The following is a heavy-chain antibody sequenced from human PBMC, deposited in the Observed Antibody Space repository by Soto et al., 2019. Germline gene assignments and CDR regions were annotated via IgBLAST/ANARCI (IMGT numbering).Heavy chain of an antibody. CDR1: GGSISSSNW. V-gene: IGHV4-4*02. CDR2: IYHTGST. J-gene: IGHJ6*02. CDR3: TSVHYHYDSGGYSHYGMDV. D-gene: IGHD3-10*01. Sequence: QVKLQESGPGLVKPSGTLSLTCAVSGGSISSSNWWTWVRQPPGKGLEWIGKIYHTGSTNFNPSXXGRVNISGDKXXTXFXXRLSSVTGADTAMYYCTSVHYHYDSGGYSHYGMDVWGQGTTVTVSS.